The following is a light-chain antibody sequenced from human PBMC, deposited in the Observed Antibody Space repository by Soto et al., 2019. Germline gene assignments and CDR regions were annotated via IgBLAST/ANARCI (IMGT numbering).Light chain of an antibody. CDR3: QQYNSYPYT. Sequence: DIQMTQSPSTLSASVGDRVTITCRASQSISSWLAWYQQKPGKAPKLLIYDASSLESGVPSRFSGSGSGTEFTLTISSLQPDDVETYYCQQYNSYPYTFGQGTKLEIK. CDR1: QSISSW. CDR2: DAS. V-gene: IGKV1-5*01. J-gene: IGKJ2*01.